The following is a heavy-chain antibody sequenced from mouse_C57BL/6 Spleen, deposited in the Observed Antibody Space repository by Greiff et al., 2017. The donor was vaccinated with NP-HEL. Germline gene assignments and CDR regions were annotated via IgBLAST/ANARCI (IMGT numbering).Heavy chain of an antibody. CDR2: INPYNGGT. V-gene: IGHV1-19*01. D-gene: IGHD1-1*01. Sequence: VQLQQSGPVLVKPGASVKMSCKASGYTFTDYYMNWVKQSHGKSLEWIGVINPYNGGTSHNQKFKGKATLTVDKSSSTAYMELNSLTSEDSAVYYCARWGTTVVTHWYFDVWGTGTTVTVSS. J-gene: IGHJ1*03. CDR1: GYTFTDYY. CDR3: ARWGTTVVTHWYFDV.